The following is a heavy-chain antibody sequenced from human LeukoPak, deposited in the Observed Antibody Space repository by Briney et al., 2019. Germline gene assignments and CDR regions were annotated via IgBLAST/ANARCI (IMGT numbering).Heavy chain of an antibody. J-gene: IGHJ6*03. V-gene: IGHV3-9*01. D-gene: IGHD3-10*01. CDR2: ISWNSGSI. CDR1: GFTFDDYA. CDR3: AKTMVRGKRMTNPMDV. Sequence: GGSLRLSCAASGFTFDDYAMHWVRQAPGKGLEWVSGISWNSGSIGYADSVKGRFTISRDNAKNSLYLQMNSLRAEDTALYYCAKTMVRGKRMTNPMDVWGKGTTVTVSS.